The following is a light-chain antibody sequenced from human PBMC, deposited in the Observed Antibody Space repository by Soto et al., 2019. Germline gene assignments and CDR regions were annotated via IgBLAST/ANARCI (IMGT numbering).Light chain of an antibody. CDR2: TAS. CDR3: QQTTTFPLT. Sequence: DIPMTQSPSSVSASVGDRVTITCRASQGVSTWLAWYQQKPGKAPNLLIYTASSLQSGVPSRFSGSGSGTDFTRTISSLQPEDFATYYCQQTTTFPLTFGGGTKVEI. CDR1: QGVSTW. J-gene: IGKJ4*01. V-gene: IGKV1D-12*01.